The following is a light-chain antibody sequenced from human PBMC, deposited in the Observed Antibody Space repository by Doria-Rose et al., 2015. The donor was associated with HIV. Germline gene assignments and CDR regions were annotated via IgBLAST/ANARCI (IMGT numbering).Light chain of an antibody. CDR2: DGS. Sequence: EIVMTQSPGTLSLSPGERATLSCRASQSFSSTYLVWYQQKPGQAPSILIYDGSTRATGIPDRFSASGSGTDFTLTINRLEPEDFALYYCHQYGTSWTFGQGTKVEI. V-gene: IGKV3-20*01. J-gene: IGKJ1*01. CDR1: QSFSSTY. CDR3: HQYGTSWT.